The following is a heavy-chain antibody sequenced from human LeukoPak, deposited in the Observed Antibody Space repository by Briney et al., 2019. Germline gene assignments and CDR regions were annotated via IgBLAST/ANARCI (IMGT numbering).Heavy chain of an antibody. Sequence: QPGGSLRLSCAASGFTFSNYWMHWVRQAPGKGLVWVSRINSDGINTSYAGSVKGRFTISRDNAKNTLYLQMNSLRADDTAVYYCARAKKLPPEDFWRGYWNYFFDYWGQGTLVTVSS. J-gene: IGHJ4*02. D-gene: IGHD3-3*01. CDR3: ARAKKLPPEDFWRGYWNYFFDY. V-gene: IGHV3-74*01. CDR1: GFTFSNYW. CDR2: INSDGINT.